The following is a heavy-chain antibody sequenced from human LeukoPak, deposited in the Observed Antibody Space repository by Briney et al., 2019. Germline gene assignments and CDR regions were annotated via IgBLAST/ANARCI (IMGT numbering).Heavy chain of an antibody. Sequence: ASVKVSCKVSGYTFTDYYMHWVPQAPGKGLEWMGLVDPEDGETIYAEKFQGRVTITADMSTDTAYMELSSLRSEDTAVYYCATVGAVGARPNGYWGQGTLVTVSS. CDR1: GYTFTDYY. CDR2: VDPEDGET. J-gene: IGHJ4*02. D-gene: IGHD1-26*01. V-gene: IGHV1-69-2*01. CDR3: ATVGAVGARPNGY.